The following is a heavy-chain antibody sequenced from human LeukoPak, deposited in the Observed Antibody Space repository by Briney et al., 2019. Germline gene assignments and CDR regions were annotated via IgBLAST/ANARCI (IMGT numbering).Heavy chain of an antibody. CDR3: ASGADSSNYFLYY. D-gene: IGHD3-22*01. Sequence: KPSETLSLTCTVSGGSIGSGTYYWGWIRQSPGKGLEWIGSIYYSGSTNYNPSLKSRVTISVDTSKNQFSLKLSSVTAADTAVYYCASGADSSNYFLYYWGQGILVTVSS. CDR1: GGSIGSGTYY. V-gene: IGHV4-39*07. CDR2: IYYSGST. J-gene: IGHJ4*02.